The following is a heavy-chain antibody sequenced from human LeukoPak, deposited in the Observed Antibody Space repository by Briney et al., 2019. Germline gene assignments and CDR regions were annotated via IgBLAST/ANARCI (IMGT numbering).Heavy chain of an antibody. CDR2: ISAYNGNT. CDR1: GYTFSRYG. CDR3: AREAPPYNWNDVGYFDY. J-gene: IGHJ4*02. Sequence: ASVKVSCKASGYTFSRYGFSWVRQAPGQGLEWMGWISAYNGNTNYAQKLQGRVTMTTDTSTSTAYMELRSLRSDDTAVYYCAREAPPYNWNDVGYFDYWGQGTLVTVSS. D-gene: IGHD1-20*01. V-gene: IGHV1-18*01.